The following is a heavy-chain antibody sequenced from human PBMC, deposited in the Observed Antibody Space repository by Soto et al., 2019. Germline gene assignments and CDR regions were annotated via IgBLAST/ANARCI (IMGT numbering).Heavy chain of an antibody. D-gene: IGHD1-26*01. CDR3: AKDRGLAESGTWSHYYYGMDV. Sequence: QVQLLESGGGVVQPGRSLGLSCVASGFTLTNNGMHWVRQAPGQGLEWVAVISSDGSSYYYGDSVRGRFTISRDTSKNTLFLEMNSLTTADTAVYYCAKDRGLAESGTWSHYYYGMDVWGQGTSVTVS. CDR2: ISSDGSSY. J-gene: IGHJ6*02. V-gene: IGHV3-30*18. CDR1: GFTLTNNG.